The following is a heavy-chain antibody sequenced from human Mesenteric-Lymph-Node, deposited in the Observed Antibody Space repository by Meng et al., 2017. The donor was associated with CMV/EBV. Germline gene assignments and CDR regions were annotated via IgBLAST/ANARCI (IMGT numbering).Heavy chain of an antibody. D-gene: IGHD1-7*01. CDR2: VSGSGTNT. V-gene: IGHV3-23*01. CDR3: AKEDWNYYCDS. Sequence: GGSLRLSCAATGFTFTNYVMTWVRQAPGKGLEWISYVSGSGTNTYYADSVKGRFTISRDNLESTLYLQMNSLRAEDTAVYYCAKEDWNYYCDSWGQGTLVTVSS. J-gene: IGHJ4*02. CDR1: GFTFTNYV.